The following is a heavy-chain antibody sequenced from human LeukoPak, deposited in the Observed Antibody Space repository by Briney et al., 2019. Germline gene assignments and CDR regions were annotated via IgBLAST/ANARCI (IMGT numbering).Heavy chain of an antibody. CDR2: IYSGGNT. V-gene: IGHV3-53*01. D-gene: IGHD3-22*01. CDR1: GFTVSSNY. J-gene: IGHJ4*02. CDR3: ARVLNYYASSGWFNY. Sequence: GGSLRLSCAASGFTVSSNYMSWVRQAPGKGLEWVSVIYSGGNTYYADSVKGRFTISRDNSKNTLYLQMNSLRAEDTAVYYCARVLNYYASSGWFNYWGQGTLVTVSS.